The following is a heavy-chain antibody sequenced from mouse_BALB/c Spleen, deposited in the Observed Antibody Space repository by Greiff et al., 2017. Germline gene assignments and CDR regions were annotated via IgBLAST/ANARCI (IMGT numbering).Heavy chain of an antibody. J-gene: IGHJ4*01. D-gene: IGHD2-10*02. Sequence: LVAPSQSLSITCTVSGFSLTSYGVHWVRQPPGKGLEWLGVIWAGGSTNYNSALMSRLSISKDNSKSQVFLKMNSLQTDDTAMYYCARYGNYGNYAMDYWGQGTSVTVSS. V-gene: IGHV2-9*02. CDR2: IWAGGST. CDR1: GFSLTSYG. CDR3: ARYGNYGNYAMDY.